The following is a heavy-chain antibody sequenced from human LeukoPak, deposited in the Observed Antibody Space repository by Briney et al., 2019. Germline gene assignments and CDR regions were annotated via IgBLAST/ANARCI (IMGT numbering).Heavy chain of an antibody. CDR2: IYYSGST. V-gene: IGHV4-39*01. D-gene: IGHD3-10*01. Sequence: PSETLSLTCTVSGGSISSSNYYWGWIRQPPGKGLEWIGSIYYSGSTYDNPSLKSRVTISVDTSKNRFSLKLSSVTAADTAVYYCARQNWNYFQHPKEFDYWGQGTLVTVSS. CDR3: ARQNWNYFQHPKEFDY. CDR1: GGSISSSNYY. J-gene: IGHJ4*02.